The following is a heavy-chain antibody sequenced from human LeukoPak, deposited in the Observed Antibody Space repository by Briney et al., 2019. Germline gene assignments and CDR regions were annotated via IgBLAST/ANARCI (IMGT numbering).Heavy chain of an antibody. D-gene: IGHD3-22*01. V-gene: IGHV3-74*01. J-gene: IGHJ4*02. CDR1: AFSLSSYW. CDR2: INSVGSST. CDR3: TRDPDLSGYSFFDD. Sequence: PGGSLRLSCAASAFSLSSYWMHWVRRAPGKGLVWVSRINSVGSSTSYADFVKGRFTISRDNAKNTLYLQMNSLRAEDTAVYYCTRDPDLSGYSFFDDWGQGTLVTVSS.